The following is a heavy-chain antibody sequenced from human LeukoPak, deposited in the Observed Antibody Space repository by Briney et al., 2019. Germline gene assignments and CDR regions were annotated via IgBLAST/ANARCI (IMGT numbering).Heavy chain of an antibody. CDR2: IYWNDDK. D-gene: IGHD6-19*01. Sequence: SGPTLVNPTQTLTLTCTFSGFSLSTRGVGVGWIRQPPGKALEWLALIYWNDDKRYSPSLKSRLTITKDTSKNQVVLTMTNMDPVYTATYYCEHRGADSSGWYGYYFDYWGQGTLVTVSS. CDR3: EHRGADSSGWYGYYFDY. CDR1: GFSLSTRGVG. J-gene: IGHJ4*02. V-gene: IGHV2-5*01.